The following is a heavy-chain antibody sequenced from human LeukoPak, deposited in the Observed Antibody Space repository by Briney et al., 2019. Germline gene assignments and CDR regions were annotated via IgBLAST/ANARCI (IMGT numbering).Heavy chain of an antibody. CDR1: GFTFSDYY. D-gene: IGHD3-10*01. Sequence: GGSLRLSCAASGFTFSDYYMSWIRQAPGKGLEWVSYISSSGSTIYYADSAKGRFTISRDNAKNSLYLQMNSLRAEDTAVYYCARVPRRGSGSSNWFDPWGQGTLVTVSS. CDR2: ISSSGSTI. J-gene: IGHJ5*02. V-gene: IGHV3-11*01. CDR3: ARVPRRGSGSSNWFDP.